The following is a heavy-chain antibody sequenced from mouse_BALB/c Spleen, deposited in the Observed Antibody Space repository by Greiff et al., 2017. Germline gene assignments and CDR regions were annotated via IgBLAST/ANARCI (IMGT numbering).Heavy chain of an antibody. D-gene: IGHD2-4*01. CDR1: GYSITSDYA. CDR3: ARGATMITFDY. Sequence: VQLQQSGPGLVKPSQSLSLTCTVTGYSITSDYAWNWIRQFPGNKLEWMGYISYSGSTSYNPSLKSRISITRDTSKNQFFLQLNSVTTEDTATYYCARGATMITFDYWGQGTTLTVSS. CDR2: ISYSGST. J-gene: IGHJ2*01. V-gene: IGHV3-2*02.